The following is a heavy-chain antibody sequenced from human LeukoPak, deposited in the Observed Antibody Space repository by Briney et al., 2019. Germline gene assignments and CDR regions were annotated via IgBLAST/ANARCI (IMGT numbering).Heavy chain of an antibody. CDR3: ARSSGSYYYYYMDV. D-gene: IGHD1-26*01. CDR1: GGSISSYY. J-gene: IGHJ6*03. CDR2: IYTSGST. V-gene: IGHV4-4*07. Sequence: PSETLSLTCTASGGSISSYYWSWIRQPAGKGLEWIGRIYTSGSTNYNPSLRSRVTMSVDTSKNQFSLKLSSVTAADTAVYYCARSSGSYYYYYMDVWGKGTTVTVSS.